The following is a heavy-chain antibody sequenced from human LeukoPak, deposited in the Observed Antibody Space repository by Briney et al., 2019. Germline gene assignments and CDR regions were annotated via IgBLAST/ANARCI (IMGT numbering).Heavy chain of an antibody. CDR2: IYYSGST. CDR1: GGSISSGGYY. Sequence: SETLSLTCTVSGGSISSGGYYWSWIRQHPGKGLEWIGYIYYSGSTYYNPSLKSRVTISVDTSKNQFSLKLSSVTAADTAVYYCARFGSYDFWSGYYRTRARDHFDYWGQGTLVTVSS. V-gene: IGHV4-31*03. J-gene: IGHJ4*02. CDR3: ARFGSYDFWSGYYRTRARDHFDY. D-gene: IGHD3-3*01.